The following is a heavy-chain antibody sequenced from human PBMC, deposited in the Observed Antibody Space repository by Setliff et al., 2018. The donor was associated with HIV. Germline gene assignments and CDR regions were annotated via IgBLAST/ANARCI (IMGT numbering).Heavy chain of an antibody. D-gene: IGHD6-19*01. J-gene: IGHJ4*02. Sequence: ASVKVSCKASGYTFTSFDINWVRQATGQGLEWMGWMNPNSGTTGYAQKFRGRVTMTRDTSISTAYMELSSLRSEDTAVYYCARGLAVAGTGYWGQGTRVTVSS. CDR3: ARGLAVAGTGY. CDR2: MNPNSGTT. CDR1: GYTFTSFD. V-gene: IGHV1-8*02.